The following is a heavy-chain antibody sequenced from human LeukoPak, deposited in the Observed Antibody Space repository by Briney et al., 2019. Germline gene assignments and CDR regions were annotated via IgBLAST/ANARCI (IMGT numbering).Heavy chain of an antibody. D-gene: IGHD1-26*01. CDR3: AKAKWELYYYALDV. CDR1: GFTFSSHA. V-gene: IGHV3-23*01. CDR2: IRGSGGST. Sequence: GGSLRLSCAASGFTFSSHAMTWVRQAPGKGLEWVLAIRGSGGSTYYADPVKGRFTISRDNSKNTLYLQMNSLRAEDTAVYYCAKAKWELYYYALDVWGQGTTVTVSS. J-gene: IGHJ6*02.